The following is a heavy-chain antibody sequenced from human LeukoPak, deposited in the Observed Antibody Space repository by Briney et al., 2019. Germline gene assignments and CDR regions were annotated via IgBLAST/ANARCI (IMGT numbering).Heavy chain of an antibody. V-gene: IGHV3-53*04. CDR1: GFTVSSNY. J-gene: IGHJ5*02. CDR3: ARGYCSSTSCYPNWFDP. Sequence: GGSLRLSCAASGFTVSSNYMSWVRQAPGKGLEWVSVIYSGGSTYYADSVKGRFTTSRHNSKNTLYLQMNSLRAEDTAVYYCARGYCSSTSCYPNWFDPWGQGTLVTVSS. CDR2: IYSGGST. D-gene: IGHD2-2*01.